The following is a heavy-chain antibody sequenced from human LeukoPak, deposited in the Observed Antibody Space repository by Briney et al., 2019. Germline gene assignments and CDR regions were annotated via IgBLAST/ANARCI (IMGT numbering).Heavy chain of an antibody. Sequence: PGGSLRLSCAASGFTFRSYGMHWVRQAPGKGLEWVAFISYDGSNKYYADSVKGRFTISRDNSKNTLYLQMNSLRAEDTAVYYCARGSTLIRGFDYWGQGTLVTVSS. CDR1: GFTFRSYG. V-gene: IGHV3-30*03. CDR2: ISYDGSNK. D-gene: IGHD3-10*01. CDR3: ARGSTLIRGFDY. J-gene: IGHJ4*02.